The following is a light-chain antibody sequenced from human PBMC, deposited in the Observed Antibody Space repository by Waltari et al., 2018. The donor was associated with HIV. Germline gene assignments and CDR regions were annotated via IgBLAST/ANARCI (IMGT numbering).Light chain of an antibody. CDR3: QQYGSSPFT. J-gene: IGKJ3*01. CDR1: QSVSSAY. CDR2: GAS. V-gene: IGKV3-20*01. Sequence: EIVLTQSPGTLSLSPGDRATLSCRASQSVSSAYLAGYQQKPGQAPRLRIYGASNRATGIPDRFSGSGSGTDFTLTISRLEPEDFAVYYCQQYGSSPFTFGPGTKLDIK.